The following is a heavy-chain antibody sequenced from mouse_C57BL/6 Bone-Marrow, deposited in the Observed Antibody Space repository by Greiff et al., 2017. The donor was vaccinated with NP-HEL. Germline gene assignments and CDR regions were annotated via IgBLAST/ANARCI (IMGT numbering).Heavy chain of an antibody. J-gene: IGHJ2*01. CDR1: GFTFSDYG. CDR2: ISNLAYSI. V-gene: IGHV5-15*01. D-gene: IGHD3-2*02. CDR3: ARHDSSGYNYFDY. Sequence: EVKLVESGGGLVQPGGSLKLSCAASGFTFSDYGMAWVRQAPRKGPEWVAFISNLAYSIYYADTVTGRFTISRENAKNTLYLEMSSLRSEDTAMYDCARHDSSGYNYFDYWGQGTTLTVSS.